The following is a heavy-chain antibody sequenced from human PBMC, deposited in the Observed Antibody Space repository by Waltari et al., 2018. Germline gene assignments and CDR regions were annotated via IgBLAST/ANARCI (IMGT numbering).Heavy chain of an antibody. V-gene: IGHV4-59*01. CDR1: GGSISSYY. Sequence: QVQLQESGPGLVKPSETLSLTCTVSGGSISSYYWSWIRQPPGKGLEWIGYIYYSGSTNYNPSLTSRVTISVDTSKNQFSLKLSSVTAADTAVYYCARDLYDYVWGSYRYGWFDPWGQGTLVTVSS. CDR3: ARDLYDYVWGSYRYGWFDP. D-gene: IGHD3-16*02. CDR2: IYYSGST. J-gene: IGHJ5*02.